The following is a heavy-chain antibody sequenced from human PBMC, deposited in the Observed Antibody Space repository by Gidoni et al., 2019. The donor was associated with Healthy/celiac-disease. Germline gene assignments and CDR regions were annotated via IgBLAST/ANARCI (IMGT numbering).Heavy chain of an antibody. CDR3: ARVQRGYSYGYGGWFDP. Sequence: QLQLQESGPGLVKPSETLSLTCTVSGGSISSSTYYWGWFRQPPGKGLEWIGSIYYSGSTYYNPSLKSRVTISVDTSKNQFSLKLSSVTAADTAVYYCARVQRGYSYGYGGWFDPWGQGTLVTVSS. D-gene: IGHD5-18*01. V-gene: IGHV4-39*07. J-gene: IGHJ5*02. CDR2: IYYSGST. CDR1: GGSISSSTYY.